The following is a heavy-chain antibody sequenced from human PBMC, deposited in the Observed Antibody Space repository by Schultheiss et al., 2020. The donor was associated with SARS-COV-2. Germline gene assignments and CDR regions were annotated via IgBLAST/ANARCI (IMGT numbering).Heavy chain of an antibody. Sequence: SETLSLTCTVSGGSISSYYWSWIRQPPGKGLEWIGYIYYSGSTYYNPSLKSRVTISVDTSKNQFSLKLSSVTAADTAVYYCARRMSTGSPYFDYWGQGTLVTVS. CDR1: GGSISSYY. V-gene: IGHV4-59*12. J-gene: IGHJ4*02. CDR2: IYYSGST. D-gene: IGHD1-26*01. CDR3: ARRMSTGSPYFDY.